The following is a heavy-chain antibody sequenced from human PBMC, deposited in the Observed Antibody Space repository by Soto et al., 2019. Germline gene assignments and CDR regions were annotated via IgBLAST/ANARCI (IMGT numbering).Heavy chain of an antibody. V-gene: IGHV3-23*01. CDR1: GFTFSSNA. D-gene: IGHD5-12*01. CDR3: ARHPSGYIGNLDY. J-gene: IGHJ4*02. Sequence: GGSLRLSCAASGFTFSSNAMSWVRQAPGNGLEWASTITGSGVYRYHTDSVQGRFTISRDNSKDTLYLQMNSLRAEDTAVYYCARHPSGYIGNLDYWGRGTLVTVAS. CDR2: ITGSGVYR.